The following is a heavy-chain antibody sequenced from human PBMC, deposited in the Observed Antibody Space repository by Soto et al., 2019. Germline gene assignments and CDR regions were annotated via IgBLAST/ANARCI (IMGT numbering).Heavy chain of an antibody. CDR2: ISWNSGSI. J-gene: IGHJ3*02. CDR3: VNGDYGKGGAFDI. CDR1: GFTFDDYA. V-gene: IGHV3-9*01. Sequence: GGSLRLSCAASGFTFDDYAMHWVRQAPGKGLEWVSGISWNSGSIGYADSVKGRFTISRDNAKNSLYLQMNSLRAEDTALYYCVNGDYGKGGAFDIWGQGTMVTVSS. D-gene: IGHD4-17*01.